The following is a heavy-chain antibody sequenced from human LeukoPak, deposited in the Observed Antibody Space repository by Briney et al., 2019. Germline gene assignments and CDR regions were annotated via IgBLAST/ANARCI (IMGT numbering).Heavy chain of an antibody. Sequence: SQTLSLTCTVSGGSISSGGYYSSWIRQHPGKGLEWIGYIYYSGSTYYNPSLKSRVTISVDTSKNQFSLKLSSVTAADTAVYYCARGSRPQQLARWGQGTLVTVSS. CDR2: IYYSGST. V-gene: IGHV4-31*03. CDR1: GGSISSGGYY. D-gene: IGHD6-13*01. CDR3: ARGSRPQQLAR. J-gene: IGHJ4*02.